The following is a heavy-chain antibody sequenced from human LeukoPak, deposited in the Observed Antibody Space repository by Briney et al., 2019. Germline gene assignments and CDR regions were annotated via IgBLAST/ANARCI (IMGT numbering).Heavy chain of an antibody. CDR1: GFTFSSYA. Sequence: GGSLRLSCAASGFTFSSYAMSWVRQAPGKGLEWAAIITGGGNTYYTDSVKGRFTISRDNSKNTLYLQMNSLRAEDTAVYYCARDGGGYSIDYWGQGTLVTVSS. J-gene: IGHJ4*02. D-gene: IGHD5-18*01. V-gene: IGHV3-23*01. CDR2: ITGGGNT. CDR3: ARDGGGYSIDY.